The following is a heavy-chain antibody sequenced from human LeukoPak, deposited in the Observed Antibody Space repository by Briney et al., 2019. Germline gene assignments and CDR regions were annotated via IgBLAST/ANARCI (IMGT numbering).Heavy chain of an antibody. J-gene: IGHJ4*02. Sequence: PGRSLRLSCAASGFTFNDYAMHWVRQAPGKGLEWVSGISWHSGSIDYADSVKGRFIISRDNAKSSLYLQMNSLRAEDTAVYYCTQIEWERWRGWGQGTLVTVSS. CDR2: ISWHSGSI. D-gene: IGHD1-26*01. CDR3: TQIEWERWRG. V-gene: IGHV3-9*01. CDR1: GFTFNDYA.